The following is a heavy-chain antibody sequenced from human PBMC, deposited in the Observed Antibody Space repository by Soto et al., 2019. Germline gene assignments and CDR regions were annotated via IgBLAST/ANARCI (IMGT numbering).Heavy chain of an antibody. J-gene: IGHJ6*02. Sequence: ASVKVSCKASGYTFTGYYMHWVRQAPGQGLEWMGWINPNSGGTNYAQKFQGWVTMTRDTSISTAYMELSRLRSDDTAVYYCARWASAMDSLQAARGMDVWGQGTTVTVSS. CDR2: INPNSGGT. V-gene: IGHV1-2*04. CDR3: ARWASAMDSLQAARGMDV. CDR1: GYTFTGYY. D-gene: IGHD5-18*01.